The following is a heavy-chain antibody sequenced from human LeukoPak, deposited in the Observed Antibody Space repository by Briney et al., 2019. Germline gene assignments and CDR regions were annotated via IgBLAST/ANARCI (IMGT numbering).Heavy chain of an antibody. CDR3: ARDRRRAAAGTTLYYFDY. D-gene: IGHD6-13*01. CDR2: IKQDGSEK. Sequence: GGSLRLSCAASGFTFSSYWMSWVRQAPGKGLEWVANIKQDGSEKYYVDSVKGRFTISRDNAKNSLYLQINSLRAEDTAVYYCARDRRRAAAGTTLYYFDYWGQGTLVTVSS. CDR1: GFTFSSYW. V-gene: IGHV3-7*01. J-gene: IGHJ4*02.